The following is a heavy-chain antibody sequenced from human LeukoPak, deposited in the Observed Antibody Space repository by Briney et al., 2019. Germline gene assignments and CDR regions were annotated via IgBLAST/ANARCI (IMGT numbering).Heavy chain of an antibody. CDR2: INWNGGST. Sequence: GGSLRLSCAASGFTFDDYGMSWVRQAPGKGLEWVSGINWNGGSTGYADSVKGRFTISRDNAKNSLYLQMNSLRAEDTALYHCARGGYYYDSSGYKYYFDYWGQGTLVTVSS. V-gene: IGHV3-20*01. D-gene: IGHD3-22*01. CDR3: ARGGYYYDSSGYKYYFDY. CDR1: GFTFDDYG. J-gene: IGHJ4*02.